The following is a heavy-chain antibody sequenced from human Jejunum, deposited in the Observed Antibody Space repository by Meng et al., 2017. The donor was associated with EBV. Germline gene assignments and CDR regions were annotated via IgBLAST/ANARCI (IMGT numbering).Heavy chain of an antibody. Sequence: EVQLVESGGGLVKPGGSIRLSCAGSGFTFSNAWMSWVRQSPGKGLEWIARIKSKTQGGTTDYAASVKGRFTVSRDDSENTVYLQMNSLTTEDTAMYYCVSAWVDPWGQGTLVTVSS. CDR2: IKSKTQGGTT. CDR1: GFTFSNAW. J-gene: IGHJ5*02. CDR3: VSAWVDP. V-gene: IGHV3-15*01.